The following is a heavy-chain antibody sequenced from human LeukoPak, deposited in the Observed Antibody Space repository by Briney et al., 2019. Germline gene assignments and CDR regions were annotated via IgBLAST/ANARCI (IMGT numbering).Heavy chain of an antibody. J-gene: IGHJ6*02. CDR2: INHSGST. Sequence: SETLSLTCAVYGGSFSGYYWSWIRQPPGKGLEWIGEINHSGSTNYNPSLKSRVTISVDTSKNQFSLKLSSVTAADTAVYYCARDGQWLVYYYYYGIDVWGQGTTVTVSS. CDR1: GGSFSGYY. V-gene: IGHV4-34*01. CDR3: ARDGQWLVYYYYYGIDV. D-gene: IGHD6-19*01.